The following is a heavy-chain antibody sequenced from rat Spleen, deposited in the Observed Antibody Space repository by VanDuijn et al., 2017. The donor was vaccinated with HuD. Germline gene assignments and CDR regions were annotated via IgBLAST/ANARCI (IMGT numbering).Heavy chain of an antibody. D-gene: IGHD4-3*01. Sequence: EVQLVESGGGLVQPGRSMKLSCAASGFTFSNYGMAWVRQAPTKGLEWVAYISPSGGSTYYRDSVKGRFTISRDNARSTLYLQMNSLRSEDTATYYCTLFGAYVMDAWGQGASVTVSS. J-gene: IGHJ4*01. CDR1: GFTFSNYG. V-gene: IGHV5-19*01. CDR3: TLFGAYVMDA. CDR2: ISPSGGST.